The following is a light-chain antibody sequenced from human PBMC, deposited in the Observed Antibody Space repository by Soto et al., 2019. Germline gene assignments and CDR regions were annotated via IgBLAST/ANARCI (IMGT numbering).Light chain of an antibody. V-gene: IGKV1-5*03. CDR3: KHYNRXPVT. J-gene: IGKJ1*01. Sequence: DIQMTQSPSTLSASVGDRVTITLRASQTISSWLAWYQHKPVKSPNLLIYKASSLESGVPSRFSGSGSGTQFTLTLSRLQPDDFATYYSKHYNRXPVTSGQGTKV. CDR1: QTISSW. CDR2: KAS.